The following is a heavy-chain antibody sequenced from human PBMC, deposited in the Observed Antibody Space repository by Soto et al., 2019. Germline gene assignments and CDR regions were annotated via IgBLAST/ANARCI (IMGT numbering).Heavy chain of an antibody. D-gene: IGHD3-3*01. V-gene: IGHV1-18*01. CDR1: GYTFTSYG. J-gene: IGHJ4*02. CDR2: ISAYNGNT. CDR3: ARVPPKVYDFWRGYSPDY. Sequence: ASVKVSCKASGYTFTSYGISWVRQAPGQGLEWMGWISAYNGNTNYAQKLQGRVTMTTDTSTSTAYMELRSLRSDDTAVYYCARVPPKVYDFWRGYSPDYWGQGTLVNVFS.